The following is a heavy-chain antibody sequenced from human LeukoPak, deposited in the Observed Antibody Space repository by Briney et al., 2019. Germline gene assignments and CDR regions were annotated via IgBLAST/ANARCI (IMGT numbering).Heavy chain of an antibody. J-gene: IGHJ4*02. CDR1: GDSISSYY. CDR3: ARGVSGFSRIFDN. Sequence: SETLSLTCTVSGDSISSYYWSWIRQPPGKELEWIGCIFSSGSTNYKPTLKSRVSISVDTSKKQFSLELSSVTAADTAVYYCARGVSGFSRIFDNWGQGTLVTVSS. D-gene: IGHD2-15*01. V-gene: IGHV4-59*01. CDR2: IFSSGST.